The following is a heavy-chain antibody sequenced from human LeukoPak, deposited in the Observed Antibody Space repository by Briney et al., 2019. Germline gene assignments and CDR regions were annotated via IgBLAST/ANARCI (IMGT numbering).Heavy chain of an antibody. J-gene: IGHJ3*02. V-gene: IGHV4-61*02. CDR3: ASSRTTYYYGSGRGAFDI. CDR1: GGSISSGSYY. D-gene: IGHD3-10*01. CDR2: LYTSGST. Sequence: SETLSLTCTVSGGSISSGSYYWSWIRQPAGKGLECIGRLYTSGSTNYNPSLKSRVTISVDTSKNQFSLKLSSVTAADTAVYYCASSRTTYYYGSGRGAFDIWGQGTMVTVSS.